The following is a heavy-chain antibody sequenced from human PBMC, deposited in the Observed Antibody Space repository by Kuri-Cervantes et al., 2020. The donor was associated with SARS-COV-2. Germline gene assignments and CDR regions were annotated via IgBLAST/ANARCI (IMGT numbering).Heavy chain of an antibody. J-gene: IGHJ4*02. Sequence: GGSLRLSCVASGFSFSDYSMYWIRRPPGRGLEWVSYISNSLTYINYADSVRGRFTISRANSKNSLYLQMSSLRADDTAVYFCARDPLSQITGDINYFDQWGQGTLVTVSS. CDR3: ARDPLSQITGDINYFDQ. CDR2: ISNSLTYI. V-gene: IGHV3-11*06. D-gene: IGHD1-20*01. CDR1: GFSFSDYS.